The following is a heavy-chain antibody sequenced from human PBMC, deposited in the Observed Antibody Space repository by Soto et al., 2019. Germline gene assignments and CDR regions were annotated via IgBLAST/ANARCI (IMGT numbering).Heavy chain of an antibody. CDR3: ARVTRYGDTGGLDP. J-gene: IGHJ5*02. V-gene: IGHV4-59*01. D-gene: IGHD4-17*01. CDR1: GGSISTNY. Sequence: SETLSLTCTVSGGSISTNYWSWIRQPPGKGLEWIGFVYYTGSTNYNPSLKSRVTISVDTSKNQFSLKLSSVTAADTAVYYCARVTRYGDTGGLDPWGQGILVTVSS. CDR2: VYYTGST.